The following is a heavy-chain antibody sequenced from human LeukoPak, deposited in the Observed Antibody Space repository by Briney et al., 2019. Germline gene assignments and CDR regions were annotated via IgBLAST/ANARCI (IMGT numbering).Heavy chain of an antibody. J-gene: IGHJ6*02. CDR1: GGSISSGDYY. CDR3: ARDVVVTAILGDYYYGMDV. Sequence: PSETLSLTCTVSGGSISSGDYYWSWIRQPPGKGLEWIGYIYYSGSTYYNPSLKSQVTISVDTSKNQFSLKLSSVTAADTAVYYCARDVVVTAILGDYYYGMDVWGQGTTVTVSS. CDR2: IYYSGST. D-gene: IGHD2-21*02. V-gene: IGHV4-30-4*01.